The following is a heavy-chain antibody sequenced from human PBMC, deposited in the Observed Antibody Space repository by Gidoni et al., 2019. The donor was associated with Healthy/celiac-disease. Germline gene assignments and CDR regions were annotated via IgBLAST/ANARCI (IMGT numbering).Heavy chain of an antibody. J-gene: IGHJ6*02. D-gene: IGHD6-13*01. V-gene: IGHV4-34*01. Sequence: QVQLQLWGAGLLKPSETLSLTCAVYGGSFSGYYWSWIRQPPGKGLEWIGEINHSGSTNYNPSLKSRVTISVDTSKNQFSLKLSSVTAADTAVYYCARSYAADYYYYYGMDVWGQGTTVTVSS. CDR3: ARSYAADYYYYYGMDV. CDR1: GGSFSGYY. CDR2: INHSGST.